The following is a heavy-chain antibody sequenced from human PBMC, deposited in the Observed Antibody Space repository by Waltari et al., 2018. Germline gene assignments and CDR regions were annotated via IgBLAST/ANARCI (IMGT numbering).Heavy chain of an antibody. Sequence: EVQLVESGGGLVQPGGSLSLSCAASGFTFSSYRMNWVRQAPGKGLEWVSYISSSSSTIYYADSVKGRFTISRDNAKNSLYLQMNSLRAEDTAVYYCASPGDYGDYTSFDYWGQGTLVTVSS. CDR1: GFTFSSYR. CDR2: ISSSSSTI. CDR3: ASPGDYGDYTSFDY. V-gene: IGHV3-48*04. D-gene: IGHD4-17*01. J-gene: IGHJ4*02.